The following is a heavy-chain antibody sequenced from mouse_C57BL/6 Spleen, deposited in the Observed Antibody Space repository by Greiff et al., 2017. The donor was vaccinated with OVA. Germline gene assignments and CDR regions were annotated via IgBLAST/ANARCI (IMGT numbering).Heavy chain of an antibody. Sequence: QVQLQQSGAELVRPGASVKISCKASGYTFTSYNMHWVKQTPRQGLEWIGAIYPGTGDTSYNQKFKGKATLTVDKSSSTAYMQLSSLTSEDSAVYFCARRDYDGWYFDVWGTGTTVTVSS. D-gene: IGHD2-4*01. J-gene: IGHJ1*03. V-gene: IGHV1-12*01. CDR2: IYPGTGDT. CDR3: ARRDYDGWYFDV. CDR1: GYTFTSYN.